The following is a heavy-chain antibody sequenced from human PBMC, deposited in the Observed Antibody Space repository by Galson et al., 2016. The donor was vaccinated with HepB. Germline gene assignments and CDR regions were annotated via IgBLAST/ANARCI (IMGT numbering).Heavy chain of an antibody. V-gene: IGHV3-23*01. Sequence: LRLSCAASGFPFRSYAMSWVRQAPGKGLEWVSAISGSGGSTYYADSVKGRFTISRDNSKNTLYLQMNSLRAEDTAIYYCAKDHSSNWYAYYYYYMDVWGKGTAVTFAS. CDR1: GFPFRSYA. D-gene: IGHD6-13*01. CDR2: ISGSGGST. J-gene: IGHJ6*03. CDR3: AKDHSSNWYAYYYYYMDV.